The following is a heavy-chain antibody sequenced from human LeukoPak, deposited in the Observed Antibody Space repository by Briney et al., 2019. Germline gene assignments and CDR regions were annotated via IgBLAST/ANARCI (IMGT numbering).Heavy chain of an antibody. CDR1: GFTFSSYA. D-gene: IGHD3-10*01. CDR2: ISYDGSNK. CDR3: ARGHKLLAIDY. V-gene: IGHV3-30-3*01. Sequence: PGGSLRLSCAASGFTFSSYAMHWVRQAPGKGLEWVAVISYDGSNKYYADSVKGRFTISRDNSKNTLYLQMNSLRAEDTAVYYCARGHKLLAIDYWGQGTLVTVSS. J-gene: IGHJ4*02.